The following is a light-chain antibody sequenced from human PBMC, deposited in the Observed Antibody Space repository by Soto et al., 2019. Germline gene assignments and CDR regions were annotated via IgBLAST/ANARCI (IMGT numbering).Light chain of an antibody. CDR1: SSDIGTYNL. CDR2: DGS. V-gene: IGLV2-23*01. J-gene: IGLJ2*01. Sequence: QSALTQPASVSGSPGQSITISCTGTSSDIGTYNLVSWYQQHPGKAPKLMIYDGSKRPSGVSNRFSGSKSGNTASLTISGLQAEDEADYYCSSYAGRLDVVFGGGTKLTVL. CDR3: SSYAGRLDVV.